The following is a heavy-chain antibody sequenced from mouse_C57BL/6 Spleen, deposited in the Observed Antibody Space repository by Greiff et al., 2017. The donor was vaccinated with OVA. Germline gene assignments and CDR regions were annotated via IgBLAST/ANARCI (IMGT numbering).Heavy chain of an antibody. CDR2: INPGSGGT. V-gene: IGHV1-54*01. CDR3: ARRAGRGVDY. J-gene: IGHJ2*01. D-gene: IGHD3-3*01. CDR1: GYAFTNYL. Sequence: QVQLQQSGAELVRPGTSVKVSCKASGYAFTNYLIEWVKQRPGQGLEWIGVINPGSGGTNYNEKFKGKATLTADKSSSTAYMQLSSLTSEDSAVYFCARRAGRGVDYWGQGTTLTVSS.